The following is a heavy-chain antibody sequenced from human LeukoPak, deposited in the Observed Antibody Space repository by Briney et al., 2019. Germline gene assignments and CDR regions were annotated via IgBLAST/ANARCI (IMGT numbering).Heavy chain of an antibody. Sequence: ASVKASCKASGYTFTDYYVHWVRQAPGQGLEWMGWINPNSGGTNFAQKFQGRVAMTRDTSISTAYMELGSLRSDDTAVYYCARARWQLVPYFDSWGQGTLVTVSS. CDR1: GYTFTDYY. CDR3: ARARWQLVPYFDS. V-gene: IGHV1-2*02. CDR2: INPNSGGT. J-gene: IGHJ4*02. D-gene: IGHD6-6*01.